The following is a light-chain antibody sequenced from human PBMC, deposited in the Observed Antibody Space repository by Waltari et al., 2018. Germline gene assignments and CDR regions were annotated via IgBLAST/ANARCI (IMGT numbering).Light chain of an antibody. CDR1: SGSIDSGY. CDR2: KDD. V-gene: IGLV6-57*03. CDR3: QSTDDNYNPI. Sequence: QPQSVSGSPGQTVTISCTRSSGSIDSGYVHWYQQRPGSAPTIVIYKDDQRPAGVPYLFSAAVDSSSKSASLAISGLKSEDEADYYCQSTDDNYNPIFGGGTRLTVL. J-gene: IGLJ2*01.